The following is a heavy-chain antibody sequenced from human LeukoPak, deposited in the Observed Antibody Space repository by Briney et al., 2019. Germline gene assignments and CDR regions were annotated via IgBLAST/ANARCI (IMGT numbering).Heavy chain of an antibody. J-gene: IGHJ5*02. CDR1: GFTFSSYA. V-gene: IGHV3-23*01. Sequence: GGSLRLSCAASGFTFSSYAMSWVRQAPGKGLEWASAISGSGGSTYYADSVKGRFTISRDNSKNTLYLQMNSLRAEDTAVYYCAKAFLGPIAAAGWFDPWGQGTLVTVSS. CDR3: AKAFLGPIAAAGWFDP. D-gene: IGHD6-13*01. CDR2: ISGSGGST.